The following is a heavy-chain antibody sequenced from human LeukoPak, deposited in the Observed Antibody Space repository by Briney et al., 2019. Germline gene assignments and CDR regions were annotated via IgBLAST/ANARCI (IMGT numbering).Heavy chain of an antibody. Sequence: GGSLRLSCAASGFTFSSYDMHWFRQATGKGLEWVSAIGTAGDTYYPGSVKGRFTISRENAKNSLYLQMNSLRAGDTAVYYCARAPFGYGVDYWGQGTLVTVSS. CDR1: GFTFSSYD. CDR3: ARAPFGYGVDY. V-gene: IGHV3-13*01. J-gene: IGHJ4*02. D-gene: IGHD5-18*01. CDR2: IGTAGDT.